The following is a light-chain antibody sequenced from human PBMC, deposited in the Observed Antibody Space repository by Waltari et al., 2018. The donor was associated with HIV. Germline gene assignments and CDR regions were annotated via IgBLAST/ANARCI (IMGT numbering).Light chain of an antibody. Sequence: QSALTQPASVSGSPGQSITISCTGTSSDVGAYNYVSWYQQHPDKAPKLLIYDVSERPSGISNRFSGSKSGNTASLTISGLQAEDEADYYCSSYTSSNTWMFGGGTKLTVL. V-gene: IGLV2-14*03. CDR2: DVS. CDR1: SSDVGAYNY. CDR3: SSYTSSNTWM. J-gene: IGLJ3*02.